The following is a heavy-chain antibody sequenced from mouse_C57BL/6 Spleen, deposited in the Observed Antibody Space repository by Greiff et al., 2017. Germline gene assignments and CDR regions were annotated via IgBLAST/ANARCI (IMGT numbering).Heavy chain of an antibody. J-gene: IGHJ4*01. Sequence: QVQLQQPGAELVKPGASVKLSCKASGYTFTSYWMQWVKQRPGQGLEWIGEIDPSDSYTNYNQKFKGKATLTVDTSSSTAYMQLSSLTSEDSAVYYCARTGLRQDYAMDYWGQGTSVTVSS. D-gene: IGHD2-4*01. V-gene: IGHV1-50*01. CDR1: GYTFTSYW. CDR3: ARTGLRQDYAMDY. CDR2: IDPSDSYT.